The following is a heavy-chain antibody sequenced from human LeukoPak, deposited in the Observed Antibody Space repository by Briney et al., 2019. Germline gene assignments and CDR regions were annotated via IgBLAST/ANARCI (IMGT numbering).Heavy chain of an antibody. CDR3: ARGYPYCSGGSCYLDY. J-gene: IGHJ4*02. CDR2: IYSGGST. CDR1: GFTVSSNY. D-gene: IGHD2-15*01. V-gene: IGHV3-53*01. Sequence: GGSLRLSCAASGFTVSSNYMSWVRQAPGKGLEWVSVIYSGGSTYYADSVKGRFTISRDNSKNTLYLQMNSLRAEDTAVYYCARGYPYCSGGSCYLDYWGQGTLVTASS.